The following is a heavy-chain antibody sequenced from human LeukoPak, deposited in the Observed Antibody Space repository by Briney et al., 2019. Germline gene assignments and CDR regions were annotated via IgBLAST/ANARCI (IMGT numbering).Heavy chain of an antibody. CDR2: TNGDGRST. CDR3: ARDRGSGAVGYFDY. J-gene: IGHJ4*02. D-gene: IGHD1-26*01. Sequence: GESLRLSCVASGFTFSSYWMHWVRQAPGKGLVWVSRTNGDGRSTIYADSVKGRFTISRENSKNTLYLQMNSLRAEDTAVYYCARDRGSGAVGYFDYWGQGTLVTVSS. CDR1: GFTFSSYW. V-gene: IGHV3-74*01.